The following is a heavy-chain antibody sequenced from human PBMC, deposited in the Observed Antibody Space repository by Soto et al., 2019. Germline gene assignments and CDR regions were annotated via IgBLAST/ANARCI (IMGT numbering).Heavy chain of an antibody. CDR3: AGRYCSGGSCYNYYGMDV. J-gene: IGHJ6*02. CDR1: GLTFSRSA. D-gene: IGHD2-15*01. CDR2: IVVGSGNT. V-gene: IGHV1-58*01. Sequence: SVKVSCKASGLTFSRSAVQWVVQARVQGLEWIGWIVVGSGNTNYAQKFQERVTITRDMSPSTAYMELSSLRSEDTAVYYCAGRYCSGGSCYNYYGMDVWGQGTTVTVSS.